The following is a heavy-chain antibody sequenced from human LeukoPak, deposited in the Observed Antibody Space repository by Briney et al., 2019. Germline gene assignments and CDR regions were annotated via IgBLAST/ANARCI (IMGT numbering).Heavy chain of an antibody. J-gene: IGHJ4*02. Sequence: PGGSLRLSCAASGFTFSSYAMSWVRQAPGKGLEWVSGISGSGDNTYYADSVKGRFTISRDNSKNTLYLQMNSLRAEDTAVYYCAKGYQAPFDYWGQGTLVTVSS. CDR2: ISGSGDNT. V-gene: IGHV3-23*01. D-gene: IGHD2-2*01. CDR1: GFTFSSYA. CDR3: AKGYQAPFDY.